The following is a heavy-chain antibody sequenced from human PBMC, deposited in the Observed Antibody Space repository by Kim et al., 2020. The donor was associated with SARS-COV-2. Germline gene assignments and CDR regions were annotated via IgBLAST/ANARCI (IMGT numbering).Heavy chain of an antibody. CDR3: ARDRYYYDSSGYYYGGLRYYYYGMDV. J-gene: IGHJ6*02. CDR1: GYTFTGYY. V-gene: IGHV1-2*04. CDR2: INPNSGGT. Sequence: ASVKVSCKASGYTFTGYYMHWVRQAPGQGLEWMGWINPNSGGTNYAQKFQGWVTMTRDTSISTAYMELSRLRSDDTAVYYCARDRYYYDSSGYYYGGLRYYYYGMDVWGQGTTVTVSS. D-gene: IGHD3-22*01.